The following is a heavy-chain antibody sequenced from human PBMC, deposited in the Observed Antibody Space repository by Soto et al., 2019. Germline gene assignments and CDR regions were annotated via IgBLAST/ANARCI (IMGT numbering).Heavy chain of an antibody. J-gene: IGHJ4*02. Sequence: TLSLTCTVSGGSISSGGYYWSWIRQHPGKGLEWIGYIYYGGSTYYNPSLKSRVTISVDTSKNQFSLKLSSVTAADTAVYYCARGAAAGNLDYWGQGTLVTVSS. D-gene: IGHD6-13*01. CDR2: IYYGGST. V-gene: IGHV4-31*03. CDR3: ARGAAAGNLDY. CDR1: GGSISSGGYY.